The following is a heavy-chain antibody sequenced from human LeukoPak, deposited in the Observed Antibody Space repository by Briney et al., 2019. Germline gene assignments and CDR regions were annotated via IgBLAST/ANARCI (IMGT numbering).Heavy chain of an antibody. CDR3: ARDKMRDGYNYYFDY. V-gene: IGHV4-59*11. CDR2: IYYSGST. J-gene: IGHJ4*02. Sequence: SETLSLTRTVSGGSISSHYWSWIRQPPGKGLEWIGYIYYSGSTNYNPSLKSRVTISVDTPKNQFSLKLSSVTAADTAVYYCARDKMRDGYNYYFDYWGQGTLVTVSS. CDR1: GGSISSHY. D-gene: IGHD5-24*01.